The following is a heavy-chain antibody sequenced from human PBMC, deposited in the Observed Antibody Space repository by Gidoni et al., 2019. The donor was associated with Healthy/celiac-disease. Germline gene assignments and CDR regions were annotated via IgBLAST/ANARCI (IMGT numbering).Heavy chain of an antibody. J-gene: IGHJ4*02. CDR1: GFTFSSYA. Sequence: QVQLVESGGGVVQPGRSLRLSCAASGFTFSSYAMHWVRQAPGKGLGWVAVISYDGSNKYYADSVKGRFTISRDNSKNTLYLQMNSLRAEDTAVYYCARVQDGDYVGSLDYWGQGTLVTVSS. CDR3: ARVQDGDYVGSLDY. CDR2: ISYDGSNK. V-gene: IGHV3-30-3*01. D-gene: IGHD4-17*01.